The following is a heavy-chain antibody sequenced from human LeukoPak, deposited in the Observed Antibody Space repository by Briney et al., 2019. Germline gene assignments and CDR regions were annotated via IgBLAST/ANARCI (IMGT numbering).Heavy chain of an antibody. CDR2: IDGGGNNR. CDR3: ARGPGSSGGAYVGDY. CDR1: GFTFSNYW. Sequence: GGSLRLSCAASGFTFSNYWMHWVRQVPGKGLVWVSRIDGGGNNRNYADSVKGRFSISRDNVKSTLYLQMNSLRAEDTAVYYCARGPGSSGGAYVGDYWGHGTLVTVSS. D-gene: IGHD3-22*01. J-gene: IGHJ4*01. V-gene: IGHV3-74*01.